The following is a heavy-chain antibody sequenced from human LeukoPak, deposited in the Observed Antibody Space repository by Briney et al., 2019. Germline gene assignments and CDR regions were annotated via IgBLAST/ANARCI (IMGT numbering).Heavy chain of an antibody. Sequence: GGSLRLSCSASGVTFDDYGMSWVRQAPGKGLEWGSGINWNGGSTAYADSVKGRLTISRDNAKSSLYLQMNSLRAEDTAFYYCARDEEGGSYPLDYWGQGTLVTVSS. V-gene: IGHV3-20*04. CDR3: ARDEEGGSYPLDY. J-gene: IGHJ4*02. D-gene: IGHD1-26*01. CDR1: GVTFDDYG. CDR2: INWNGGST.